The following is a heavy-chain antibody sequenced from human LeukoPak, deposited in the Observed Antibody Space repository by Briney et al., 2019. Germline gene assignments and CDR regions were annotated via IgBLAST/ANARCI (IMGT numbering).Heavy chain of an antibody. Sequence: SVKVSCKASGGTFSSYTISWVRQAPGQGLVWMGRIIPIFGTANYAQKFQGRVTITTDESTSTAYMELSSLRSEDTAVYYCARGKGYCSGGSCYRPYYFDYWGQGTLVTVSS. V-gene: IGHV1-69*05. CDR2: IIPIFGTA. CDR1: GGTFSSYT. CDR3: ARGKGYCSGGSCYRPYYFDY. J-gene: IGHJ4*02. D-gene: IGHD2-15*01.